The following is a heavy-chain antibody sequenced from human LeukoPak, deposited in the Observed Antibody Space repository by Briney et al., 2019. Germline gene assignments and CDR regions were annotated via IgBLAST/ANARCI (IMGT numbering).Heavy chain of an antibody. V-gene: IGHV4-39*01. J-gene: IGHJ4*02. D-gene: IGHD3-10*01. CDR1: GGSISSSSYY. CDR3: ASYPIDYYGSGSYAVDY. Sequence: SETLSLTCTVSGGSISSSSYYWGWIPQPPGKGLEWIGSIYYSGSTYYNPSLKSRVTISVDTSKNQFSLKLSSVTAADTAVYYCASYPIDYYGSGSYAVDYWGQGTLVTVSS. CDR2: IYYSGST.